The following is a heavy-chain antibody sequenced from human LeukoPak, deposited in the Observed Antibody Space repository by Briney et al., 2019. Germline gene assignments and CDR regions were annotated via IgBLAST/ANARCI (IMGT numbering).Heavy chain of an antibody. V-gene: IGHV3-21*01. D-gene: IGHD6-13*01. CDR2: ISSSSTYI. Sequence: GGSLRLSCAASGFTFSSHSMNWVRQAPGKGLEWVSSISSSSTYIYYADSVKGRFTISRDNAKNSLYLQMNSLRAEDTAVYYCARDRNIAAAGSVFDYWGQGTLVTVSS. CDR3: ARDRNIAAAGSVFDY. J-gene: IGHJ4*02. CDR1: GFTFSSHS.